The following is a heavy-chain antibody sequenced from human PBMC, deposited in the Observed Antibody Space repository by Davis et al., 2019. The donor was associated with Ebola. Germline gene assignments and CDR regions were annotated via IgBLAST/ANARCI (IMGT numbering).Heavy chain of an antibody. CDR2: IKQDGSEK. V-gene: IGHV3-7*03. CDR1: GFTFSSYW. D-gene: IGHD3-22*01. Sequence: GGSLRLSCAASGFTFSSYWMSWVRQAPGKGLEWVANIKQDGSEKYYVDSVKGRFTISRDNAKNSLYLQMNSLRAEDTAVYYCTTYDSSGPYSDYWGQGTLVTVSS. CDR3: TTYDSSGPYSDY. J-gene: IGHJ4*02.